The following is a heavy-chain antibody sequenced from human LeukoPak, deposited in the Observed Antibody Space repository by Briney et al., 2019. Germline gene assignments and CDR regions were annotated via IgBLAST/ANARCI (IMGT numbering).Heavy chain of an antibody. V-gene: IGHV4-59*01. CDR3: AREGSGWSVDY. CDR1: GGSISSYY. D-gene: IGHD6-19*01. CDR2: IYYSGST. Sequence: SETLSLTCTVSGGSISSYYWSWIRQPPGKGLEWIGYIYYSGSTNYNPSLKSRVTISVDTSKNQFSLKLSSVTAADTAVYYCAREGSGWSVDYRGQGILVTVSS. J-gene: IGHJ4*02.